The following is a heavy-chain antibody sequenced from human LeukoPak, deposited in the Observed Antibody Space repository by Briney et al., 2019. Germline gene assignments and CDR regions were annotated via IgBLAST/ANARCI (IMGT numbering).Heavy chain of an antibody. V-gene: IGHV4-61*02. CDR2: IYTTGST. J-gene: IGHJ4*02. Sequence: SETLSLTCTVSGGSISSGSYYWTWIRQPAGNGLEWIGRIYTTGSTDYNPSLQSRVTISGDTSKNHFSLTLSSVTAADTAVYYCARSPTKRVPEDYWGQGTLVTVSS. CDR3: ARSPTKRVPEDY. CDR1: GGSISSGSYY. D-gene: IGHD2-2*01.